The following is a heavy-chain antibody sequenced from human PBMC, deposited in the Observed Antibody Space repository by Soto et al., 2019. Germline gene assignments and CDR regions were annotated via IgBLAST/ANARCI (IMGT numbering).Heavy chain of an antibody. J-gene: IGHJ4*02. CDR1: GYTFTHYS. CDR3: TRGHGNFCGGFDK. V-gene: IGHV1-18*04. Sequence: QGQLVQSGPEVKKPGASVRISCQASGYTFTHYSINWVRPAPGQGLEWMGWISASNGNTDLAQKFQGRVTLATDALTSRAYMEMGSLRADDPGVFFSTRGHGNFCGGFDKWGQGPRVTVSS. D-gene: IGHD4-17*01. CDR2: ISASNGNT.